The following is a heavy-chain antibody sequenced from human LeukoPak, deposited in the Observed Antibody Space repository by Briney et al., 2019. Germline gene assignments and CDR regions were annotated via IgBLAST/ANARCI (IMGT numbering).Heavy chain of an antibody. Sequence: GGSLRLSCAAPGLNVMSRYMSWVRQAPGKGLEWVSVIYSGGGTYYADSVEGRFTISRDSSKNTLYLQMNSLRAEDTAVYYCTGDSSAGRVYYWGQGTLVTVSS. CDR3: TGDSSAGRVYY. V-gene: IGHV3-53*01. J-gene: IGHJ4*02. CDR2: IYSGGGT. CDR1: GLNVMSRY. D-gene: IGHD6-13*01.